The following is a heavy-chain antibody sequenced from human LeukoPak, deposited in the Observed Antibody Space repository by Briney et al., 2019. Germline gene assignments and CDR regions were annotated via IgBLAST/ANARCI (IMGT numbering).Heavy chain of an antibody. CDR2: IQNDGGNE. CDR1: GFSISSYA. D-gene: IGHD3-10*02. J-gene: IGHJ4*02. V-gene: IGHV3-30-3*01. Sequence: GGSLRLSCAASGFSISSYALHWVRQAPGGVPEWVAFIQNDGGNEYYGDSVKGRFTISRDNSKSTLYLQLNSLTTEDTAVYYCARSYVLNFFNQWGQGTLVTVSS. CDR3: ARSYVLNFFNQ.